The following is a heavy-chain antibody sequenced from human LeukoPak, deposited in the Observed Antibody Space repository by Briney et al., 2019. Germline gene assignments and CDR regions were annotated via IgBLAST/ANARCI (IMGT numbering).Heavy chain of an antibody. J-gene: IGHJ3*02. Sequence: PGGSLRLSCAASGFTFSSYAMSWVRQAPGKGLEWVSAISGSGGSTYYADSVKGRFTISRDNSKNTLYLQMNSLRAEDTAVYYCAKGRYCSSTSYFFWSSYYTGIDAFDIWGQGTMVTVSS. D-gene: IGHD2-2*01. V-gene: IGHV3-23*01. CDR3: AKGRYCSSTSYFFWSSYYTGIDAFDI. CDR1: GFTFSSYA. CDR2: ISGSGGST.